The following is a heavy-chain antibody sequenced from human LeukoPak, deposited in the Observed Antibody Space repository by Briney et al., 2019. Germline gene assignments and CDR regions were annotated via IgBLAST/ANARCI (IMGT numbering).Heavy chain of an antibody. CDR1: GFTFRNYG. V-gene: IGHV3-33*06. CDR2: IWYDGSKK. J-gene: IGHJ6*02. Sequence: GRSLRLSCAASGFTFRNYGMHWVRQAPGKGLEWVAIIWYDGSKKYYADSVQGRFTVSRDNSKNTLYLQMDSLRAEDTAVYYCAKELWFGELLSPSGYGMDVWGQGTTVTVSS. D-gene: IGHD3-10*01. CDR3: AKELWFGELLSPSGYGMDV.